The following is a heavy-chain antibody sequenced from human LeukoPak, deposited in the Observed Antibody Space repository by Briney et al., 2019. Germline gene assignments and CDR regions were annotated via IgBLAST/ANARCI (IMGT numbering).Heavy chain of an antibody. CDR2: ISYDGSNK. CDR3: ARGPRILAAGSYYFDY. J-gene: IGHJ4*02. D-gene: IGHD6-13*01. Sequence: GGSLRLSCAASGFTSSSYAMHWVRQAPGKGLEWVAVISYDGSNKYYADSVKGRFTISRDNAKSSLYLEMNSLRVEDTAVYYCARGPRILAAGSYYFDYWGQGSLVTVSS. V-gene: IGHV3-30*07. CDR1: GFTSSSYA.